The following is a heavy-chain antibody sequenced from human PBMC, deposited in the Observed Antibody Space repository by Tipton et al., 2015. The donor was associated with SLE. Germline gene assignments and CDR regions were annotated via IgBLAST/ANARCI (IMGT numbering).Heavy chain of an antibody. J-gene: IGHJ6*02. CDR2: IIPIFGTA. Sequence: QSGPEVKKPGSSVKVSCKASGGTFSSYAISWVRQAPGQGLEWMGGIIPIFGTANYAQKFQGRVTITTDESTSTAYMELSSLRSEDTAVYYCASPWDYYDSSGYNRLDVWGQGTTVTVSS. V-gene: IGHV1-69*05. CDR3: ASPWDYYDSSGYNRLDV. D-gene: IGHD3-22*01. CDR1: GGTFSSYA.